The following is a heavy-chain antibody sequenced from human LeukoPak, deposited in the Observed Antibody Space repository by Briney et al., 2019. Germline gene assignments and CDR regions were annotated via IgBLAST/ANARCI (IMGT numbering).Heavy chain of an antibody. D-gene: IGHD2-2*01. CDR3: ARHPLVVVPAAMGWFDP. Sequence: SETLSLTCTVSGGSISSYYWSWIRQPPGKGLEWIGYIYTSGSTNYNPSLKSRVTISVDTSKNQFSLKLSPVTAADTAVYYCARHPLVVVPAAMGWFDPWGQGTLVTVSS. CDR1: GGSISSYY. CDR2: IYTSGST. J-gene: IGHJ5*02. V-gene: IGHV4-4*09.